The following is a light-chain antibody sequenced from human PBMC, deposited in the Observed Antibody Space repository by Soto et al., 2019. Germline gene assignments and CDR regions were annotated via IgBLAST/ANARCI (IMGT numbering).Light chain of an antibody. J-gene: IGLJ1*01. CDR2: EGS. CDR1: SSDVGSYNL. CDR3: CSYAGSSTSLYV. V-gene: IGLV2-23*01. Sequence: QSVLTQPAYVSGSPGQSITISCTGTSSDVGSYNLVSWYQQHPGKAPKLMIYEGSKRPSGVSNRFSGSKSGNTASLTISGLQAEDEADYYCCSYAGSSTSLYVFGTGTKVTVL.